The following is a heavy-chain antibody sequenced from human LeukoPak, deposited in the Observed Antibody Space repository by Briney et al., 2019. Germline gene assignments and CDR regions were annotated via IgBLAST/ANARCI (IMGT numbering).Heavy chain of an antibody. V-gene: IGHV3-23*01. J-gene: IGHJ4*02. D-gene: IGHD5-18*01. Sequence: GGSLTLSCAASGITFSGSAMGWVRQAPGKGLEWVSTISGGGDGALYADSVKGRFTISRDNSKNTLFLQMNSLRAEDTAVYYCAKRTRGYSYGTFDYWGQGTLVTVSS. CDR2: ISGGGDGA. CDR1: GITFSGSA. CDR3: AKRTRGYSYGTFDY.